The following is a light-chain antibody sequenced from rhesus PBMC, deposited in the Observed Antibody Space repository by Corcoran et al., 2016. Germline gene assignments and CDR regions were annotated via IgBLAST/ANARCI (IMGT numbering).Light chain of an antibody. V-gene: IGKV3-42*03. CDR1: QSVSSS. Sequence: EIVLTQSPATLSLSPGERATLSCRASQSVSSSLAWYQQKPGQVPRLLIYGESSRATGIPDRFRGSGSGTDFTLTISSLEPEDCAVYYCQQYSNWWTFGQGTKVEIK. CDR2: GES. CDR3: QQYSNWWT. J-gene: IGKJ1*01.